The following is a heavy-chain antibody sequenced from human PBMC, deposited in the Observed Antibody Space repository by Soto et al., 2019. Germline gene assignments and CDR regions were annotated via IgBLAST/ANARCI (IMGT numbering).Heavy chain of an antibody. CDR1: GGTFSSYT. Sequence: QVQLVQSGAEVKKPGSSVKVSCKASGGTFSSYTISWVRQAPGQGLEWMGRIIPILGIANYAQKFQGRVTITADKSTSTAYMELSSLRSEDTAVYYCASGLTLVGAFDIWGQGTMVTVSS. J-gene: IGHJ3*02. CDR3: ASGLTLVGAFDI. D-gene: IGHD3-9*01. V-gene: IGHV1-69*02. CDR2: IIPILGIA.